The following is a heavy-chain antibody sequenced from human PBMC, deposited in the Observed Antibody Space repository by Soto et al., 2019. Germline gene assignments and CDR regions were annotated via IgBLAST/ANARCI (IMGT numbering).Heavy chain of an antibody. Sequence: EVQLVESGGGLVQPVGSLRLSCAASGFTFSNYWMHWVRQSPGKGLVWVSRIKTDGSDTHYADSVTGRFTISRDNAKNTLYLQMNSLRDEDTAVYYCARPRTSDWAYDIWGQGTMVIVSS. CDR2: IKTDGSDT. CDR3: ARPRTSDWAYDI. J-gene: IGHJ3*02. CDR1: GFTFSNYW. V-gene: IGHV3-74*01. D-gene: IGHD3-9*01.